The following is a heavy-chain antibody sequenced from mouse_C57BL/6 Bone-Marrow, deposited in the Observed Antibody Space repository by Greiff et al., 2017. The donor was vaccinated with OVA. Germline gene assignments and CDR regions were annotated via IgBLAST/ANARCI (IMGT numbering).Heavy chain of an antibody. J-gene: IGHJ3*01. CDR2: ISDGGSYT. CDR3: AREGAYYGNYVAY. CDR1: GFTFSSYA. D-gene: IGHD2-10*01. Sequence: DVMLVESGGGLVKPGGSLKLSCAASGFTFSSYAMSWVRQTPEKRLEWVATISDGGSYTYYPDNVKGRFTISRDNAKNNLYLQMSHLKSEDTAMYYCAREGAYYGNYVAYWGQGTLVTVSA. V-gene: IGHV5-4*01.